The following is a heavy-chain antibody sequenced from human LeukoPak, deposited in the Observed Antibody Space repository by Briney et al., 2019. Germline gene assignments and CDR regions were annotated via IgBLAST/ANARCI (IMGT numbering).Heavy chain of an antibody. CDR2: IYYSGST. CDR3: ARGSGRYYYYGIDV. J-gene: IGHJ6*02. D-gene: IGHD7-27*01. V-gene: IGHV4-59*01. Sequence: SETLSLTCSVSGGSISSYYWSWIRQPPGGKLEWIGHIYYSGSTNNNSGRTNYSPSLKSRVTISVDRSKNQFSLQVSSVTAADTAVYYCARGSGRYYYYGIDVWGQGTTATVSS. CDR1: GGSISSYY.